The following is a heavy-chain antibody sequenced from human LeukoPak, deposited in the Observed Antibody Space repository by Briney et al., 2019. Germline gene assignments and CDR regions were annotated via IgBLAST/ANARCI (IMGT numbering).Heavy chain of an antibody. D-gene: IGHD3-9*01. J-gene: IGHJ4*02. CDR3: ARGGVLPYFDWSPFDY. V-gene: IGHV3-20*04. CDR2: INWNGGST. CDR1: GFTFDDYG. Sequence: PGGSLRLSCAASGFTFDDYGMSWVRQAPGKGLEWVSGINWNGGSTGYADSVKGRFTISRDNAKNSLYLQMNSLSDDDTAVYYCARGGVLPYFDWSPFDYWGQGARVTVSS.